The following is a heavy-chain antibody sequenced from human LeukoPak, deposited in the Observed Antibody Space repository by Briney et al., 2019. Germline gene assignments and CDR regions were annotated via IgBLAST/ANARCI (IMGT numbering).Heavy chain of an antibody. J-gene: IGHJ4*02. CDR2: ITSGGAST. CDR1: GFSIRDYY. D-gene: IGHD3-16*01. CDR3: TRQGRGTYYAFDS. Sequence: PGGSLRLSCDASGFSIRDYYMSWIRQSPGKGLEWISYITSGGASTNYADSVKGRFTISRDKAKNSVALQLNSLRAEDTAVYYCTRQGRGTYYAFDSWGQGTLVTVSS. V-gene: IGHV3-11*01.